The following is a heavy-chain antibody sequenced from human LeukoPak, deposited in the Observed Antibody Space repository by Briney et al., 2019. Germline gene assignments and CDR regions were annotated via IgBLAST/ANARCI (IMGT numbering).Heavy chain of an antibody. Sequence: GGSLRLSCAASGFTFSNYAMSWVRQAPGKGLEWVSAISGSGGSTYYADSVKGRFTISRDNSKNTLYLQMNSLRAEDTAVYYCAKLGDWFGEAISRYFDYWGRGTLVTVSS. D-gene: IGHD3-10*01. CDR1: GFTFSNYA. CDR3: AKLGDWFGEAISRYFDY. CDR2: ISGSGGST. V-gene: IGHV3-23*01. J-gene: IGHJ4*02.